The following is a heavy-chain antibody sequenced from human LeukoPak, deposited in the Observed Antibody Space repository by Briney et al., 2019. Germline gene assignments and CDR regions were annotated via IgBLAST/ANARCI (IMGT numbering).Heavy chain of an antibody. V-gene: IGHV4-30-2*01. J-gene: IGHJ4*02. D-gene: IGHD4-23*01. CDR3: ARGYGGNLALDY. CDR2: IYHSGST. Sequence: SETLSLTCAVSGGSISSGGYSWSWIRQPPGKGLEWIGYIYHSGSTYYNPSLKSRVTISVDRSKNQFPLKLSSVTAADTAVYYCARGYGGNLALDYWGQGTLVTVSS. CDR1: GGSISSGGYS.